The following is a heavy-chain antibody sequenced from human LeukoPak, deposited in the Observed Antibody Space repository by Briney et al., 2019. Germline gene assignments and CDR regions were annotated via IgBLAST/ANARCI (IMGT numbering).Heavy chain of an antibody. V-gene: IGHV3-21*01. J-gene: IGHJ4*02. CDR3: ARVLAAAGFDY. CDR1: GFTFSSYS. D-gene: IGHD6-13*01. Sequence: GGSLRLSCAASGFTFSSYSMNWGRQAPGKGLEWVSSISSSSSYIYYADSVKGRFTISRDNAKNSLYLQMNSLRAEDTAVYYCARVLAAAGFDYWGQGTLVTVSS. CDR2: ISSSSSYI.